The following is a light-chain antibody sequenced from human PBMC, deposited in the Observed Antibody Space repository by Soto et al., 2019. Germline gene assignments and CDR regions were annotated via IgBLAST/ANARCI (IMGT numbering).Light chain of an antibody. CDR1: SSDVGGYNY. Sequence: QSALTQPPSASGSPGQSVTISCTGTSSDVGGYNYVSGYQQHPGKAPKLMIYEVSKRPSGVPDRFSGSKSGNTASLTVSGLQPEDEADYYCSSYAGSNNLGVFGGGTKLTVL. J-gene: IGLJ3*02. CDR2: EVS. CDR3: SSYAGSNNLGV. V-gene: IGLV2-8*01.